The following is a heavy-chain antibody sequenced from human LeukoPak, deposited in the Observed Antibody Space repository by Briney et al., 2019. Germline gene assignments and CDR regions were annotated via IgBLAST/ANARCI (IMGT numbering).Heavy chain of an antibody. CDR2: TDTSGNYI. CDR1: GFTFSNYG. D-gene: IGHD3-10*01. V-gene: IGHV3-21*01. Sequence: GGSLRLSRAASGFTFSNYGMNWVRQAPGKGLEWVSFTDTSGNYIYYGDSVKGRFTISRDNAKNLVFLQMNGLRAEDTAVYYCARGRSITLLRGVAMSDGFDIWGQGAM. CDR3: ARGRSITLLRGVAMSDGFDI. J-gene: IGHJ3*02.